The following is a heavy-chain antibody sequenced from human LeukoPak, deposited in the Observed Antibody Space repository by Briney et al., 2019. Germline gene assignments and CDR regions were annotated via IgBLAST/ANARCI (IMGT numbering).Heavy chain of an antibody. CDR1: GFTFSSYS. CDR2: ISSSSSYI. J-gene: IGHJ4*02. Sequence: SGGSLRLSCAASGFTFSSYSMNWVRQAPGKGLEWVSSISSSSSYIYYADSVKGRFTISRDNAKNSLYLQMNSLRAEDTAVYYCAKARNGYNDYWGQGTLVTVSS. CDR3: AKARNGYNDY. V-gene: IGHV3-21*01. D-gene: IGHD5-24*01.